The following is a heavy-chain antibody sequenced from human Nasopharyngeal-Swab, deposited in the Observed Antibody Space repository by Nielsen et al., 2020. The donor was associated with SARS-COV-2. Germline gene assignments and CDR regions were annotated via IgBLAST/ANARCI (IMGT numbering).Heavy chain of an antibody. D-gene: IGHD3-22*01. V-gene: IGHV4-4*02. J-gene: IGHJ5*02. Sequence: SETLSLTCAVSGGSITSSNWWSWVRQPPGKGLEWIGEIYHSGSTNYNPSLKSRVTISVDTSKNQFSLKLSSVTAADTAVYYCAKNYYDSSGYRNWFDPWGQGTLVTVSS. CDR3: AKNYYDSSGYRNWFDP. CDR2: IYHSGST. CDR1: GGSITSSNW.